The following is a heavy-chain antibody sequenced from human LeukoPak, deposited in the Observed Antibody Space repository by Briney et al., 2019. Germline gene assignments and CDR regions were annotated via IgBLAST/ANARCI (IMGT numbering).Heavy chain of an antibody. J-gene: IGHJ4*02. V-gene: IGHV4-34*01. CDR3: ARVGEGRYYDSSGYYYDY. CDR1: GGSLSGYY. Sequence: ETLSLTCAVCGGSLSGYYWSWIRQPPGKGLEWIGEINHSGSTNYNPSLKSRVTISVDTSKNQFSLKLSSVTAADTAVYYCARVGEGRYYDSSGYYYDYWGQGTLVTVSS. D-gene: IGHD3-22*01. CDR2: INHSGST.